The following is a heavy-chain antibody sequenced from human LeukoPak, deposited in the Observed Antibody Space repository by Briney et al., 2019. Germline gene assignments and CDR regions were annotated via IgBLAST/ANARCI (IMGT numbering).Heavy chain of an antibody. D-gene: IGHD3-9*01. CDR2: IYSGGST. Sequence: GGSLRLSCAASGFTVSSNYMSWVRQAPGKGLEWVSVIYSGGSTYYADSVKGRFTISRDNSKNTLYLQMNSLRAEDTAVYYCARSLTGYYKGAFDIWGQGTMVTVSS. CDR3: ARSLTGYYKGAFDI. CDR1: GFTVSSNY. V-gene: IGHV3-53*01. J-gene: IGHJ3*02.